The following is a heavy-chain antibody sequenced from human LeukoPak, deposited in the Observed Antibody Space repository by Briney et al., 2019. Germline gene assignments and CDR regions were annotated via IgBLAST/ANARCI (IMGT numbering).Heavy chain of an antibody. CDR3: ARWYKYSSSWSPVNWFDP. Sequence: PSETLSLTCTVSGGSISSSSYYWGWIRQPPGKGLEWIGSIYYSGSTYYNPSLKSRVTISVDTSKNQFSLKLSSVTAADTAVYYCARWYKYSSSWSPVNWFDPWGQGTLVTVSS. V-gene: IGHV4-39*07. D-gene: IGHD6-6*01. CDR1: GGSISSSSYY. J-gene: IGHJ5*02. CDR2: IYYSGST.